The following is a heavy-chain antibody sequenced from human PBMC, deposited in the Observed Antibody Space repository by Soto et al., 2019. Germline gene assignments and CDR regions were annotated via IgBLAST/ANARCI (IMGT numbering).Heavy chain of an antibody. V-gene: IGHV1-18*01. CDR1: GYTFTTYD. CDR3: ARGRDIVVVVAATERLIPRARGCYMDV. D-gene: IGHD2-15*01. Sequence: VASVKVSCKASGYTFTTYDLSRVRQAPGQGLEWMGWISAYNGNTNYAQNLQGRVTMTTDTSTSTAYMELRSLRSDDTAVYYCARGRDIVVVVAATERLIPRARGCYMDVWGKGTTVIVSS. J-gene: IGHJ6*03. CDR2: ISAYNGNT.